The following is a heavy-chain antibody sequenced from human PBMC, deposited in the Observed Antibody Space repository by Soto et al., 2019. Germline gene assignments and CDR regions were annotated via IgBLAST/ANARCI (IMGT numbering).Heavy chain of an antibody. CDR2: ISYSGST. D-gene: IGHD2-8*01. J-gene: IGHJ6*01. V-gene: IGHV4-59*01. CDR1: GGSISSYY. CDR3: ARGLCISSRYYYDVDS. Sequence: SEPLSHTCRISGGSISSYYWNWIRQAPGKGLEWIGFISYSGSTNYNPALTSRVTISVDTSKDQISLRLNSVTAADTAVYYCARGLCISSRYYYDVDSCGQGTT.